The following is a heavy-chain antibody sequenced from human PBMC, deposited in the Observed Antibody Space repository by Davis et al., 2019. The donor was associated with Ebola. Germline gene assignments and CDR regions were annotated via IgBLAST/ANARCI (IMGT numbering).Heavy chain of an antibody. D-gene: IGHD3-3*01. V-gene: IGHV4-39*01. CDR2: IYYSGST. Sequence: MPSETLSLTCTVSAGSISSSSYYWGWIRQPPGKGLEWIGSIYYSGSTYYNPSLKSRVTISVDTSKNQFSLKLSSVTAADTAVYYCASIWSGYYGMDVWGQGTTVTVSS. J-gene: IGHJ6*02. CDR3: ASIWSGYYGMDV. CDR1: AGSISSSSYY.